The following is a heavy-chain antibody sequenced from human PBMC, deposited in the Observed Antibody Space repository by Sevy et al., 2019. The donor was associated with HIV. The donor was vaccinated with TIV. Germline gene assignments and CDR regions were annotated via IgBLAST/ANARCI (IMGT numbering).Heavy chain of an antibody. CDR3: VKDGGGGSGPSAEYFNH. Sequence: GGSLRLSCAVYGFSFDDYAMHWVRQVPGKGLEWVAGISWNSAFIGYADSVKGRYTISRDNAKNTLYLQINSLIPEDTALYYCVKDGGGGSGPSAEYFNHWGQGTLVTVSS. D-gene: IGHD6-19*01. V-gene: IGHV3-9*01. CDR1: GFSFDDYA. J-gene: IGHJ1*01. CDR2: ISWNSAFI.